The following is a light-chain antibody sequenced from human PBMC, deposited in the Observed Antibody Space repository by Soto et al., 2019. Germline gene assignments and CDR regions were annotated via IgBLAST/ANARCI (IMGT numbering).Light chain of an antibody. CDR3: QQYGSSPYT. CDR1: ESVRTN. CDR2: GAS. V-gene: IGKV3-15*01. J-gene: IGKJ2*01. Sequence: ETVVTQSPATLSVSPGETATLSCRASESVRTNLAWYQQKPGQAPRLLIYGASNRATGIPARFSGSGSGTEFTLTISRLEPEDFAVYYCQQYGSSPYTFGQGTKLEIK.